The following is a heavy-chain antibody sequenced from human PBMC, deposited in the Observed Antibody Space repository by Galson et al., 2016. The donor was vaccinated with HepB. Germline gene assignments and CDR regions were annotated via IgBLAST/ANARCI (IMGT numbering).Heavy chain of an antibody. CDR3: ARQNGVPGRADD. D-gene: IGHD2-2*01. Sequence: QSGAEVKKPGESLKISCKGSGYNFTIFWIAWVRQMPGKGLEWMGVIYPGESNPRYSPSFQGQVTISADRSINTAYLQWSSLKASDTAMYYCARQNGVPGRADDWGQGTLVTVSS. J-gene: IGHJ4*02. V-gene: IGHV5-51*01. CDR1: GYNFTIFW. CDR2: IYPGESNP.